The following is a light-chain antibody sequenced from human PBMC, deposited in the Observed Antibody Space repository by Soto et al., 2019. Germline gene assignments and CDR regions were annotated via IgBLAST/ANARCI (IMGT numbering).Light chain of an antibody. CDR2: GAG. CDR1: QNVDSNY. CDR3: QQYGSSPRT. Sequence: EIGLMQSPGTLSLSPGERATLSCRASQNVDSNYLAWYQQKPGQAPRLLMYGAGSRATGTPDRFSGRGSGTDFTLTISRLEPEDFAVYYCQQYGSSPRTFGQGTKVDIK. V-gene: IGKV3-20*01. J-gene: IGKJ1*01.